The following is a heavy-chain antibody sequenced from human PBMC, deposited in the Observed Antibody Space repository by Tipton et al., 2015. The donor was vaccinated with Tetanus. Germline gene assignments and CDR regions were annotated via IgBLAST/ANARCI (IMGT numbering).Heavy chain of an antibody. D-gene: IGHD2-8*01. CDR2: IYPGDSDA. CDR3: ARAQCSNGGCNCDF. V-gene: IGHV5-51*01. J-gene: IGHJ4*02. Sequence: QLVQSGGEVKKPGESLKISCKGSGYIFNNYWIGWVRQKPGKGLEWMGIIYPGDSDARYSPSFQGQVTISVDKSINTAYLQWRGLKASDTSMFYCARAQCSNGGCNCDFWGQRALVTVAS. CDR1: GYIFNNYW.